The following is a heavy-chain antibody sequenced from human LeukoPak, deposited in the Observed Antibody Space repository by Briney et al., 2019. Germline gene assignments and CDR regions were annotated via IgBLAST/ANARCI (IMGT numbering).Heavy chain of an antibody. J-gene: IGHJ4*02. CDR2: IKMDGSEN. CDR3: VRTPPTLGYCTETSCPFDH. CDR1: GFTFGWYW. D-gene: IGHD2-8*02. Sequence: GGSLRLSCVGSGFTFGWYWMSWVRQAPGKGLEWVANIKMDGSENYYLDSVKGRFTISRDNARNSVYLQTSSLRAEDTAVYYCVRTPPTLGYCTETSCPFDHWGQGALVTVSS. V-gene: IGHV3-7*01.